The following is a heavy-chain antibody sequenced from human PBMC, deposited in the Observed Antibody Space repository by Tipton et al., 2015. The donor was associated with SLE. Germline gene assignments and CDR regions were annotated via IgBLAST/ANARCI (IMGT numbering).Heavy chain of an antibody. J-gene: IGHJ4*02. CDR2: IYYSGSP. CDR1: GGSITNSNYF. V-gene: IGHV4-39*07. CDR3: ARVGDYYNSGSRVFDH. Sequence: TLSLTCSVSGGSITNSNYFWGWIRQPPGKGLEWIGNIYYSGSPYYNPSLKSRVTISVNTSKNQFSLRLSSVTAADTAVYFCARVGDYYNSGSRVFDHWGQGILVTVSS. D-gene: IGHD3-10*01.